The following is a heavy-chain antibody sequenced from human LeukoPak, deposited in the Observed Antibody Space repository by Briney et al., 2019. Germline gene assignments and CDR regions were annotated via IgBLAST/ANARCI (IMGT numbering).Heavy chain of an antibody. D-gene: IGHD6-19*01. CDR3: AKDQSSGWPKYYFDY. V-gene: IGHV3-33*06. CDR2: IWYDGSNK. J-gene: IGHJ4*02. Sequence: PGGSLRLSCAASGFTVSSNYMSWVRQAPGKGLEWVAVIWYDGSNKYYADSVKGRFTISRDNSKNTLYLQMNSLRAEDTAVYYCAKDQSSGWPKYYFDYWGQGTLVTVSS. CDR1: GFTVSSNY.